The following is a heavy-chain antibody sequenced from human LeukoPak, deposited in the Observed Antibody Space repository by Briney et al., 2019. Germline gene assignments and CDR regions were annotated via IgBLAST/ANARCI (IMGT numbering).Heavy chain of an antibody. J-gene: IGHJ4*02. Sequence: PSETLSLTCTVSGGSISSNSYYWGWIRQPPGKGLEWIGSIYYSGSPYYNPSLKSRVTISVDTSKNQFSLKVISVTAADTAVYYCARCRTARTGFDYWGQGTLVTVSS. CDR2: IYYSGSP. D-gene: IGHD3/OR15-3a*01. CDR3: ARCRTARTGFDY. V-gene: IGHV4-39*01. CDR1: GGSISSNSYY.